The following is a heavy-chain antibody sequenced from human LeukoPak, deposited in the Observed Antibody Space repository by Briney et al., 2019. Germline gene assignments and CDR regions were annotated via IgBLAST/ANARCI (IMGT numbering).Heavy chain of an antibody. CDR1: GFTLTSFS. CDR3: AKDWTQADYYYYGMDV. Sequence: GGSLRLSCVASGFTLTSFSMNWVRQAPGKGLEWVSAISGSGGSTYYADSVKGRFTISRDNSKNTLYLQMNSLRAEDTAVYYCAKDWTQADYYYYGMDVWGQGTTVTVSS. CDR2: ISGSGGST. D-gene: IGHD3-3*01. V-gene: IGHV3-23*01. J-gene: IGHJ6*02.